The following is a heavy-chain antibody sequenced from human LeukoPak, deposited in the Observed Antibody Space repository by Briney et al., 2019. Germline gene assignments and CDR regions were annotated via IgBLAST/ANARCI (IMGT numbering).Heavy chain of an antibody. Sequence: ASVKVSCKSSGGTFSSYAISWVRQAPGQGLEWMGGIIPIFGTANYAQKFQGRVTITADESTSTDYMELSSLRSEDTAVYYCAGEWRITNDAFDIWGQGTMVTVSS. CDR1: GGTFSSYA. CDR2: IIPIFGTA. CDR3: AGEWRITNDAFDI. V-gene: IGHV1-69*13. J-gene: IGHJ3*02. D-gene: IGHD1-14*01.